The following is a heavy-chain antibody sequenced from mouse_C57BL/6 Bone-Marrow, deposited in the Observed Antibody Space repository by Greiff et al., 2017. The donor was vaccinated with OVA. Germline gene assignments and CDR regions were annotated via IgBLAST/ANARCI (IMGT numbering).Heavy chain of an antibody. CDR3: ARANYYGSSPYAMDY. D-gene: IGHD1-1*01. J-gene: IGHJ4*01. CDR2: IYPGSGNT. CDR1: GYSFTSYY. V-gene: IGHV1-66*01. Sequence: VQLQQSGPELVKPGASVKISCKASGYSFTSYYIHWVKQRPGQGLEWIGWIYPGSGNTKYNEKFKGKATLKADTSSSAAYMQLSSLTSEDSAVYYCARANYYGSSPYAMDYWGQGTSVTVSS.